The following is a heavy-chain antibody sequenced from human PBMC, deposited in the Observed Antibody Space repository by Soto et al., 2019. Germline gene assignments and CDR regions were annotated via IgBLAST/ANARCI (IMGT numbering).Heavy chain of an antibody. V-gene: IGHV4-30-4*01. CDR3: ARALPGGRDYRYYFDY. D-gene: IGHD4-17*01. Sequence: QVQLQESGPGLVKPSQTLSLTCTVSGDSISSGDYYWSWIRQPPGKGLEWIGYIYYSGSTYYNPSLKSRVTISVDTSKNQFSLKLSSVTAADTAVYYCARALPGGRDYRYYFDYWGQGTLVTVSS. J-gene: IGHJ4*02. CDR2: IYYSGST. CDR1: GDSISSGDYY.